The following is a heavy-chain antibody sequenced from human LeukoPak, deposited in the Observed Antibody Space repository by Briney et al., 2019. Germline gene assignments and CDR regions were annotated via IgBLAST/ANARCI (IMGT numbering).Heavy chain of an antibody. D-gene: IGHD3-10*01. V-gene: IGHV3-21*01. CDR1: GFTFSSYS. Sequence: PGGSLRLSCAASGFTFSSYSMNWVRQAPGKGLEWVSSISSSSSYIYYADSAKGRFTISRDNAKNSLYLQMNSLRAEDTAVYYCATKWFRELFGWGQGTLVTVSS. CDR2: ISSSSSYI. J-gene: IGHJ4*02. CDR3: ATKWFRELFG.